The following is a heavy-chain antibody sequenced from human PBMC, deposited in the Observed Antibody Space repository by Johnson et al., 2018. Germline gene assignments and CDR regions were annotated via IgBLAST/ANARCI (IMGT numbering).Heavy chain of an antibody. CDR1: GFTFSSYG. J-gene: IGHJ4*02. V-gene: IGHV3-30*18. CDR3: AKARLFDN. D-gene: IGHD6-19*01. CDR2: IAYGGSNK. Sequence: GGVVQPGRSLRLSCAASGFTFSSYGMHWVRPAPGKGPEWGAVIAYGGSNKYYADPVKGRFTIPRDNAKNSLYLQMNSLRVEDTAVYYCAKARLFDNWGQGTLVIVSS.